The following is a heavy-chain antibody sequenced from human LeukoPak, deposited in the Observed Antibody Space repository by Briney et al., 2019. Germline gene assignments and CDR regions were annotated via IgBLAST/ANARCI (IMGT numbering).Heavy chain of an antibody. CDR2: IYYSGST. J-gene: IGHJ4*02. V-gene: IGHV4-59*08. D-gene: IGHD5-18*01. CDR1: GGSISSYY. Sequence: KPSETLSLTCTVSGGSISSYYWSWIRQPPGKGLEWIGYIYYSGSTNYNPSLKSRVTISVDTSKNQFSLKLSSVTAADTAVYYCARHGPLGYLFDYWGQGTLVTVSS. CDR3: ARHGPLGYLFDY.